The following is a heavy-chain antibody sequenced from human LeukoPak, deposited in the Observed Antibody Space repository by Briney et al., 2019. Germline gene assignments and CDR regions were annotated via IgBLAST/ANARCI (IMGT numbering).Heavy chain of an antibody. V-gene: IGHV4/OR15-8*01. D-gene: IGHD2-21*02. J-gene: IGHJ6*02. CDR1: VGSIRSSYW. CDR3: ARLRMTHYYYGMDV. CDR2: IFHSGSP. Sequence: SETLSLTCVVSVGSIRSSYWWSWVRQSPEKGLEWLGYIFHSGSPNYNPSLRGRVSMSVDEPKNQFSLTVNSVTAADTAVYYCARLRMTHYYYGMDVWGQGTTVTVSS.